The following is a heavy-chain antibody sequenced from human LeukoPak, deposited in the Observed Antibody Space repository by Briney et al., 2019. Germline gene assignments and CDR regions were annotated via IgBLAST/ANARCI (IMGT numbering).Heavy chain of an antibody. Sequence: MPSETLSLTCTVSGGSISSYYWSWIRQPPGKGLEWIGYIYYSGSTNYNPSLKSRVTISVDTSKNQFSLKLSSVTAADTAVYYCXXXXXXXXVLRSGINWFDPWGQGTLVTVSS. CDR1: GGSISSYY. D-gene: IGHD1-14*01. CDR3: XXXXXXXXVLRSGINWFDP. V-gene: IGHV4-59*08. CDR2: IYYSGST. J-gene: IGHJ5*02.